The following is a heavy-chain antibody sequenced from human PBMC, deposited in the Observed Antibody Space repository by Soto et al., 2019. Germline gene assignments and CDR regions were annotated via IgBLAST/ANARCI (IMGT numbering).Heavy chain of an antibody. CDR1: GGTFRNYG. D-gene: IGHD2-15*01. CDR2: IIPVFGTT. CDR3: GRYCSGGSCHTLDYYGMDV. Sequence: GASVKVSCKASGGTFRNYGIGWVRQAPGQGLEWMGGIIPVFGTTSYAQKFQGRVTITADESTSTAYIEVSSLRSEDTAMFYCGRYCSGGSCHTLDYYGMDVWGQGTTVTVSS. J-gene: IGHJ6*02. V-gene: IGHV1-69*13.